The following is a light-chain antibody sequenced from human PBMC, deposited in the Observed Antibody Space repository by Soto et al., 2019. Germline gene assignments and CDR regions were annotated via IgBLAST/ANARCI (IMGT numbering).Light chain of an antibody. CDR2: GAS. CDR1: QSVSSSY. V-gene: IGKV3-20*01. J-gene: IGKJ1*01. Sequence: EIVLTQSPGTLSLSPGERATLSCRASQSVSSSYLAWYQQKPGQAPRLLIYGASSRATGIPDRFSGSGSGTDFTLTISRLEPADFAVYYCQQYGSYPTWTFGQGNKVDI. CDR3: QQYGSYPTWT.